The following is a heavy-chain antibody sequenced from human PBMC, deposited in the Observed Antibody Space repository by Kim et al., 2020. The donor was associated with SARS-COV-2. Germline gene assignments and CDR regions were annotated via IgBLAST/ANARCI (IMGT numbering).Heavy chain of an antibody. CDR3: ARQGSGYDSPDAFDI. V-gene: IGHV5-51*01. D-gene: IGHD5-12*01. J-gene: IGHJ3*02. Sequence: PSFQGQVTISADKSISTAYLQWSSLKASDTAMYYCARQGSGYDSPDAFDIWGQGTMVTVSS.